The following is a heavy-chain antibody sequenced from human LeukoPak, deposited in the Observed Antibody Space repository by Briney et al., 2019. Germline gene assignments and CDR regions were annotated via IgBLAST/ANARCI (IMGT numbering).Heavy chain of an antibody. CDR3: AKGGSFWSDTRDYFDY. J-gene: IGHJ4*02. D-gene: IGHD3-3*01. CDR1: GFNLRNYV. V-gene: IGHV3-23*01. Sequence: GALRPSCSVFGFNLRNYVMGWGRQAPGKGADWVSAYIWSGGSTYYADYVKGRFTISRGNSKNTLYLQMNSLRAEDTALYYCAKGGSFWSDTRDYFDYWGQGTLVTVSS. CDR2: YIWSGGST.